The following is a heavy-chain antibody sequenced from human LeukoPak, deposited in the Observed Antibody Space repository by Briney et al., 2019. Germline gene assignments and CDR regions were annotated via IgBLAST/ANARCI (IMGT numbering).Heavy chain of an antibody. CDR3: ARWRGRGWFDP. Sequence: GSLRLSCAASGFIFSDYHMSWIRQTPGKGLEWIGEINHGGGNNYNPSLKSRVTMSLGTSENQFSLNMTSVTAADTAMYFCARWRGRGWFDPWGQGTLVTVSS. CDR1: GFIFSDYH. CDR2: INHGGGN. D-gene: IGHD3-3*01. V-gene: IGHV4-34*01. J-gene: IGHJ5*02.